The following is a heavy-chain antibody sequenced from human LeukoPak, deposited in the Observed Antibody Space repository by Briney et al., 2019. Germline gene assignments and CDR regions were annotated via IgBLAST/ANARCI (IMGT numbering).Heavy chain of an antibody. V-gene: IGHV4-61*02. Sequence: SETLSLTCTVSGGSISSGSYYWSWIRQPAGKGLEWIRRIYTSGSTNYNPSLKSRVTISVDTSKTQFSLKLSSVTAADTAVYYCARVVAGTLYYDYYMDVWGKGTTVTVSS. D-gene: IGHD6-19*01. CDR1: GGSISSGSYY. J-gene: IGHJ6*03. CDR3: ARVVAGTLYYDYYMDV. CDR2: IYTSGST.